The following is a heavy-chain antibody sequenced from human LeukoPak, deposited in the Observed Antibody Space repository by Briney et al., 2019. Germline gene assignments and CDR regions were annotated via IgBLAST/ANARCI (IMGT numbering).Heavy chain of an antibody. Sequence: MSSETLSLTCAVSGGSISSGGYSWSWIRQPPGKGLEWIGYIYHSVSTYYNPSRKSRVTISVGRSKSQFSLKLSSVTAADTAVYYCASTYGSGSYPPNFDYWGQGTLVTVSS. J-gene: IGHJ4*02. CDR1: GGSISSGGYS. D-gene: IGHD3-10*01. CDR2: IYHSVST. CDR3: ASTYGSGSYPPNFDY. V-gene: IGHV4-30-2*01.